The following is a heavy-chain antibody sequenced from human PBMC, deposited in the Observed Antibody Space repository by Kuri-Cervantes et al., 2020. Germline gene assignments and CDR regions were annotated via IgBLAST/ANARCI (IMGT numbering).Heavy chain of an antibody. J-gene: IGHJ6*02. CDR1: GFTVSSNY. D-gene: IGHD3-10*01. CDR3: ARWGGGYYYYGMDV. V-gene: IGHV3-53*01. CDR2: IYSGGSA. Sequence: GGSLRLSCAASGFTVSSNYMSWVRQAPGKGLEWVSVIYSGGSAYYADSVKGRFTISRDNSKNTLYLQMNSLRAGGTAVYYCARWGGGYYYYGMDVWGQGTTVTVSS.